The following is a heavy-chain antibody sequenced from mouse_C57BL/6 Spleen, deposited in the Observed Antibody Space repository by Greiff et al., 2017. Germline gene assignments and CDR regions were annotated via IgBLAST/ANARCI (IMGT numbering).Heavy chain of an antibody. V-gene: IGHV1-42*01. D-gene: IGHD2-4*01. CDR3: ARYYDYDYAMDY. CDR2: INPSTGGT. J-gene: IGHJ4*01. Sequence: VQLQQSGPELVKPGASVKISCKASGYSFTGYYMNWVKQSPEKSLEWIGEINPSTGGTTYNQKFKAKATLTVDKSSSTAYMQLKSLTSEDSAVYYCARYYDYDYAMDYWGQGTSVTVSS. CDR1: GYSFTGYY.